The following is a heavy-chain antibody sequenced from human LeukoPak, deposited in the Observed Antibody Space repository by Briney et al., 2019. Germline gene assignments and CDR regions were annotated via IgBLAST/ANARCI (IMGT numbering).Heavy chain of an antibody. CDR2: IIPIFGTA. CDR1: GGTFSSYA. J-gene: IGHJ4*02. CDR3: XXGGNWNYGRLYY. Sequence: SVKVSCKASGGTFSSYAISWVRQAPGQGLEWMGRIIPIFGTANYAQKFQGRVTITADKSTSTAYMELSSLRSEDTAVYYCXXGGNWNYGRLYYWGQGTLVTVSS. D-gene: IGHD1-7*01. V-gene: IGHV1-69*06.